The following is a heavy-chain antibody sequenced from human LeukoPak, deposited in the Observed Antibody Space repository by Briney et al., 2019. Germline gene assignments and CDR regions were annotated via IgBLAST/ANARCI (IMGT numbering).Heavy chain of an antibody. V-gene: IGHV1-18*01. Sequence: GASVKVSCKASGYTFTSYGISWMRQAPGQGLEWMGWISAYNGNTNYAQKLQGRVTMTTDTSTSTAYMELRSLRSDDTAVYYCARDRPQYSSSWYGQEYNWFDPWGQGTLVTVSS. CDR1: GYTFTSYG. J-gene: IGHJ5*02. CDR3: ARDRPQYSSSWYGQEYNWFDP. D-gene: IGHD6-13*01. CDR2: ISAYNGNT.